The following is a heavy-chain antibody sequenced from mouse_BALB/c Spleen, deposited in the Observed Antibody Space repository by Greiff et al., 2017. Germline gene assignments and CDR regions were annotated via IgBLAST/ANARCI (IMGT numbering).Heavy chain of an antibody. V-gene: IGHV5-12-1*01. CDR2: ISSGGGST. J-gene: IGHJ4*01. CDR3: ARLRPGAMDY. Sequence: EVQRVESGGGLVKPGGSLKLSCAASGFAFSSYDMSWVRQTPEKRLEWVAYISSGGGSTYYPDTVKGRFTISRDNAKNTLYLQMSSLKSEDTAMYYCARLRPGAMDYWGQGTSVTVSS. CDR1: GFAFSSYD. D-gene: IGHD1-2*01.